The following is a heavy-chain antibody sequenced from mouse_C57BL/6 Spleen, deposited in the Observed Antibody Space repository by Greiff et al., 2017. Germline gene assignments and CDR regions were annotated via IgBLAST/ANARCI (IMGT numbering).Heavy chain of an antibody. D-gene: IGHD1-1*01. Sequence: VQLQQPGAELVRPGSSVKLSCKASGYTFTSYWLEWVKQRPGQGLEWIGNIYPSDSETHYNQKFKDKATLTVDKSSSTAYMQLSSLTSEDSAVYYCARSPLYYGSRDCWGQGTTLTVSS. CDR1: GYTFTSYW. V-gene: IGHV1-61*01. J-gene: IGHJ2*01. CDR2: IYPSDSET. CDR3: ARSPLYYGSRDC.